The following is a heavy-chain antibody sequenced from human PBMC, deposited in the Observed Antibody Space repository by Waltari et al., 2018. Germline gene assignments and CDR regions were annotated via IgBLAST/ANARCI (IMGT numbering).Heavy chain of an antibody. D-gene: IGHD4-17*01. CDR1: GFTFSSYS. J-gene: IGHJ5*02. CDR3: ARDPGGYGGLGGWFDP. CDR2: ISSSSSTI. V-gene: IGHV3-48*04. Sequence: EVQLVESGGGLVQPGGSLRLSCAASGFTFSSYSMNWVRQAPGKGLEWVSYISSSSSTIYYADSVKGRFTISRDNAKNSLYLQMNSLRAEDTAVYYCARDPGGYGGLGGWFDPWGQGTLVTVSS.